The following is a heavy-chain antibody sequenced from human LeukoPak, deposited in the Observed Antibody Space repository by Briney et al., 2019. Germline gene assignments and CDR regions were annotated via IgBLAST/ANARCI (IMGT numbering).Heavy chain of an antibody. V-gene: IGHV3-74*01. CDR2: IRHDAGVT. J-gene: IGHJ4*02. CDR1: GFTFNNYW. Sequence: GGSLRLSCAASGFTFNNYWMHWVRQAPGKGLVWVSRIRHDAGVTTYADSVKGRFTISRDNAKNTLYLQMNSLRAEDTAVYYCARPRYSSSWYQRSFFDYWGQGTLVTVSS. CDR3: ARPRYSSSWYQRSFFDY. D-gene: IGHD6-13*01.